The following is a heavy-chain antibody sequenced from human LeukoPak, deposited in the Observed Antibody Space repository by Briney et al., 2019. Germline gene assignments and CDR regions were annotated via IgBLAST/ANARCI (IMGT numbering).Heavy chain of an antibody. CDR2: IYYSGST. Sequence: SETLSLTCTVSGGSISSSSYYWGWIRQPPGKGLEWIGSIYYSGSTYYNPSLKNRLTISVDTSKNQFSLKLSSVTAADTAMYYCARVRVSGSFTYCDYWGQGTLVTVSS. CDR3: ARVRVSGSFTYCDY. D-gene: IGHD3-16*01. J-gene: IGHJ4*02. V-gene: IGHV4-39*07. CDR1: GGSISSSSYY.